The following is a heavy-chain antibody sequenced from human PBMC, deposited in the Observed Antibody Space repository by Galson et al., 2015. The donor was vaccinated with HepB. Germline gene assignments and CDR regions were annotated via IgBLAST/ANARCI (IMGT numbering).Heavy chain of an antibody. CDR1: GHSLTSYA. CDR2: INTNTGNQ. D-gene: IGHD5-18*01. V-gene: IGHV7-4-1*01. J-gene: IGHJ4*02. Sequence: SAQVPCKVAGHSLTSYAMSCVRQAPGQGLEWMGWINTNTGNQTYAQGFTGRFAFSLDTSVSPAYLQIGNLKAEDTPVYYCARVRRYSPFDYFGQGTLVTVS. CDR3: ARVRRYSPFDY.